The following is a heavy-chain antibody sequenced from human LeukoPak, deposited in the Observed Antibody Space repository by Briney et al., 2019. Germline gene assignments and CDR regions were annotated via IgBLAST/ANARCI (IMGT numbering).Heavy chain of an antibody. J-gene: IGHJ4*02. CDR2: ISSSSNYI. CDR3: ARGGAVAGNNYFDY. Sequence: GGSLRLSCAASGFTFSTYSMNWVRQAPGKGLEWVSSISSSSNYIYYADSVKGRFTISRDNAKNSLYLQMNSLRAEDTAVYYCARGGAVAGNNYFDYWGQGTLVTVSS. CDR1: GFTFSTYS. V-gene: IGHV3-21*01. D-gene: IGHD6-19*01.